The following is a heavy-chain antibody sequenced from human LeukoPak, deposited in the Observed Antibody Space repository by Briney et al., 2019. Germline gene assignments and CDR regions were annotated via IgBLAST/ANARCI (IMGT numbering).Heavy chain of an antibody. D-gene: IGHD2-2*01. J-gene: IGHJ3*02. Sequence: ASVKVSCKASGGTFSSYAISWVQQAPGQGLEWMGGIVPIFGTANYAQKFQGRVTITTDESTSTAYMELSSLRSEDTAVYYCARGFQEVVVVPAASPYDAFDIWGQGTMVTVSS. CDR3: ARGFQEVVVVPAASPYDAFDI. CDR2: IVPIFGTA. CDR1: GGTFSSYA. V-gene: IGHV1-69*05.